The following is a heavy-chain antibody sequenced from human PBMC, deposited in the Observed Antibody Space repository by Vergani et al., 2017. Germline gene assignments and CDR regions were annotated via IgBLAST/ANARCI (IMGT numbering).Heavy chain of an antibody. Sequence: QVQLQESGPGLVKPSQTLSLPCTVSGGSISSGDYYWSWIRQPPGKGLEWIGYIYYSGSTYYNPSLKSRVTISVDTSKNQFSLKLSSVTAADTAVYYCARGNDSSGYYQYYFDYWGQGTLVTVSS. J-gene: IGHJ4*02. CDR2: IYYSGST. CDR3: ARGNDSSGYYQYYFDY. CDR1: GGSISSGDYY. V-gene: IGHV4-30-4*01. D-gene: IGHD3-22*01.